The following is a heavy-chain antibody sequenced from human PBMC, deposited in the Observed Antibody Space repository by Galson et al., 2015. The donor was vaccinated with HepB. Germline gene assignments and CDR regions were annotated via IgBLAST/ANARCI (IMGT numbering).Heavy chain of an antibody. D-gene: IGHD6-13*01. CDR3: ARSIAADGTDY. Sequence: SVKVSCKASGYTFTNYAMNWVRQVPGQGPEWMGWINTNTGNPTYAQGLTGRFVFSLDTSVSKAYLQISSLKAEDTAVYYCARSIAADGTDYWGQGTRVTVSS. CDR1: GYTFTNYA. V-gene: IGHV7-4-1*02. CDR2: INTNTGNP. J-gene: IGHJ4*02.